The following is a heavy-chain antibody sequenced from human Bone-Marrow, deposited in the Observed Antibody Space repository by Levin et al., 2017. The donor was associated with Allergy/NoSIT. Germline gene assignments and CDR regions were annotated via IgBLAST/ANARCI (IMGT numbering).Heavy chain of an antibody. V-gene: IGHV3-23*01. CDR3: AKDRDQTWTEHLLDY. Sequence: GGSLRLSCGASEFTLSGYAMSWVRQAPGKGLEWVSAISGSGDITNYADSVKGRFTISRDNSKNTLYLQMNSLGDDDTAVYYCAKDRDQTWTEHLLDYWGQGTLVTVSS. J-gene: IGHJ4*02. CDR1: EFTLSGYA. D-gene: IGHD3/OR15-3a*01. CDR2: ISGSGDIT.